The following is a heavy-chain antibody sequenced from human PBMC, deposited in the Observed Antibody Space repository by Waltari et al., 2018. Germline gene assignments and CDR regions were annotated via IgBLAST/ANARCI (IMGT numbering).Heavy chain of an antibody. D-gene: IGHD2-2*02. Sequence: QVQLVESGGGVVQPGRSLRLSCAASGFTFSSYAMHWVRQAPGKGLGWVAVISYDGSNKYYADSVKGRFTISRDNSKNTRFMQMNSLRTEETAVYYCARAAGEYCSSTSCYIGGMDVWGQGTTVTVSS. CDR3: ARAAGEYCSSTSCYIGGMDV. CDR2: ISYDGSNK. CDR1: GFTFSSYA. V-gene: IGHV3-30*01. J-gene: IGHJ6*02.